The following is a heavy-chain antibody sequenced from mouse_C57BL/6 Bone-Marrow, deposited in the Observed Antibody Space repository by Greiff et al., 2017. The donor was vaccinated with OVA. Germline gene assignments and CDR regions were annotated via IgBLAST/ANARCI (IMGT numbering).Heavy chain of an antibody. D-gene: IGHD2-3*01. V-gene: IGHV3-6*01. CDR1: GYSITSGYY. J-gene: IGHJ3*01. CDR2: ISYDGSN. Sequence: EVHLVESGPGLVKPSQSLSLTCSVTGYSITSGYYWNWIRQFPGNKLEWMGYISYDGSNNYNPSLKNRISITRDTSKNQFFLKLNSVTTEDTATYYCARDSPYDGYYWFAYWGQGTLVTVSA. CDR3: ARDSPYDGYYWFAY.